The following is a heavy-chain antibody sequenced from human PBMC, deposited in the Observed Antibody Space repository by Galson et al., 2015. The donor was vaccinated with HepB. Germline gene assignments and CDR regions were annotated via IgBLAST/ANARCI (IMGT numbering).Heavy chain of an antibody. CDR2: ISAYNGNT. D-gene: IGHD3-3*01. CDR1: GYTFTSYG. J-gene: IGHJ4*02. Sequence: SVKVSCKASGYTFTSYGISWVRQAPGQGLEWMGWISAYNGNTNYAQKLQGRVTMTTDTSISTAYMELSRLRSDDTAVYYCARGERITIFGVVITPDYWGQGTLVTVSS. V-gene: IGHV1-18*01. CDR3: ARGERITIFGVVITPDY.